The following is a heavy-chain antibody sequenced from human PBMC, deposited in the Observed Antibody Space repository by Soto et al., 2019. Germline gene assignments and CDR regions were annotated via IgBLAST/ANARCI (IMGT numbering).Heavy chain of an antibody. CDR3: ARGSSRWDY. Sequence: SETLSLTCTVSGGSIGSFYWSWIRQPAGKGLEWIGRIYSGGRNNYNPSLKSRVSMSVDTSKNQFSLGLSSVTAADTAMYYFARGSSRWDYWGQGTLVTVSS. V-gene: IGHV4-4*07. CDR2: IYSGGRN. D-gene: IGHD6-13*01. J-gene: IGHJ4*02. CDR1: GGSIGSFY.